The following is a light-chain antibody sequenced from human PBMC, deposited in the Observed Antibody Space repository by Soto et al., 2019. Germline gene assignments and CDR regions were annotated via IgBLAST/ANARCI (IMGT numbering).Light chain of an antibody. CDR1: SSDVGAYNY. V-gene: IGLV2-14*03. CDR3: SSYTSSSTYV. J-gene: IGLJ1*01. CDR2: DVN. Sequence: QSVLTQPASVSGSPGQSITISCTGTSSDVGAYNYVSWYQQHPGKATRLMIYDVNNRPSGVSNRFSGSKSGNTASLTISGLQAEDEADYYCSSYTSSSTYVFGTGTKVTVL.